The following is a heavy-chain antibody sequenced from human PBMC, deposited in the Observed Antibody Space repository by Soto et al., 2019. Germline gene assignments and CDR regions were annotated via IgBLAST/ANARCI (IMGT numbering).Heavy chain of an antibody. J-gene: IGHJ3*02. V-gene: IGHV4-31*03. CDR2: IYYSGST. CDR1: GGSISSGGYY. CDR3: ARFRGRWLQPVEGGAFDI. D-gene: IGHD3-10*01. Sequence: QVQLQESGPGLVKPSQTLSLTGTVSGGSISSGGYYWSWIRQHPGKGLEWIGYIYYSGSTYYNPSLKSRVTISVDTSKNQFSLKLSSVTAADTAVYYCARFRGRWLQPVEGGAFDIWGQGTMVTVSS.